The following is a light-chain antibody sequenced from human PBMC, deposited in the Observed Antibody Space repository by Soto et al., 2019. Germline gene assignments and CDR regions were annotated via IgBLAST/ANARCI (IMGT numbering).Light chain of an antibody. V-gene: IGKV1-33*01. CDR3: QQYDTLLT. Sequence: DLQMTQSPSSLSASVGDRVTITCQASQDISNSLNWFQQKPGKAPQLLIYDASNLETGVPSRFSGSGSGTVFIFTISSLQPEDIATYYCQQYDTLLTFGQGTRLEIK. CDR1: QDISNS. J-gene: IGKJ5*01. CDR2: DAS.